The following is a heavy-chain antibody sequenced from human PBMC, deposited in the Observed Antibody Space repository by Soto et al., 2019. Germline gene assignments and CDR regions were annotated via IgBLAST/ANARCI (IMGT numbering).Heavy chain of an antibody. Sequence: QVQLVQSGAEVKKPGASVKVSCKASGYTFTSYGISWVRQAPGXXXXXMXWISAYNGNTNYAQKLQGRVTMXTDTSTSXXXXXXXXXXSDDTAVYYCARGFHDYGDYFGAGYWGQGTLVTVSS. CDR3: ARGFHDYGDYFGAGY. CDR1: GYTFTSYG. D-gene: IGHD4-17*01. CDR2: ISAYNGNT. V-gene: IGHV1-18*01. J-gene: IGHJ4*02.